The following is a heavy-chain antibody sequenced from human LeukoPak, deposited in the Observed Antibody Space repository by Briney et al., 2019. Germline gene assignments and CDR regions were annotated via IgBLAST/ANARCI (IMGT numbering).Heavy chain of an antibody. CDR2: ISYDGSNK. D-gene: IGHD4-17*01. V-gene: IGHV3-30*18. CDR3: AKDHSGYGDYLDY. CDR1: GFTFSSYG. Sequence: SGRSLRLSCAASGFTFSSYGMHWVRQAPGKGLEWVAVISYDGSNKYYADSVKGRFTISRDNSKNTLYLQMNSLRAEDTAVYYCAKDHSGYGDYLDYWGQGTLVTVSS. J-gene: IGHJ4*02.